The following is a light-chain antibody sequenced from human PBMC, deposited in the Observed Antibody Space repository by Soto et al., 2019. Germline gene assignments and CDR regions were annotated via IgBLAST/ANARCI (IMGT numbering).Light chain of an antibody. CDR2: YAS. J-gene: IGKJ2*01. V-gene: IGKV1-33*01. CDR3: QQYDNFPPYT. CDR1: RDISVY. Sequence: DIQMTQSPTSLSVSAGDTVTITCQASRDISVYLNWYQHKPGHPPKLIVYYASNLQTGVPSKFSGSGSGTRFTFTITSLQPDAIAAYYCQQYDNFPPYTFGQGTKLDIK.